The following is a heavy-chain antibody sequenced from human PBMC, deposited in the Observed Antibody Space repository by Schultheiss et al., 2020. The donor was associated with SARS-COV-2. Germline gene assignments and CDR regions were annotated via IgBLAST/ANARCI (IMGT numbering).Heavy chain of an antibody. Sequence: GGSLRLSCAASGFTFSSYSMNWVRQAPGKGLEWVSYISSSGSTIYYADSVKGRFTISRDNAKNSLYLQMNSLRAEDTAVYYCARDLVYSRSAPDYWGQGTLVTVSS. J-gene: IGHJ4*02. CDR3: ARDLVYSRSAPDY. V-gene: IGHV3-48*04. CDR1: GFTFSSYS. D-gene: IGHD2-8*01. CDR2: ISSSGSTI.